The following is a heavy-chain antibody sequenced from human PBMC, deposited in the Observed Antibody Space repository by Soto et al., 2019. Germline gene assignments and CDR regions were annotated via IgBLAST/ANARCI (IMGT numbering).Heavy chain of an antibody. D-gene: IGHD6-13*01. CDR3: AKLISSSWYGGDYYYCMDV. CDR2: ISGSGGST. CDR1: GFTFSSYA. J-gene: IGHJ6*02. Sequence: GGSLRLSCAASGFTFSSYAMSWVRQAPGKGLEWVSAISGSGGSTYYADSVKGRFTISRDNSKNTLYLQMNSLRAEDTAVYYCAKLISSSWYGGDYYYCMDVWGQGTTVTVSS. V-gene: IGHV3-23*01.